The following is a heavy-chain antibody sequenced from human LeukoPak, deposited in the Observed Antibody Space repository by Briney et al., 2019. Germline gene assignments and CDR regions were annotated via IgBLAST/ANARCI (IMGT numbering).Heavy chain of an antibody. D-gene: IGHD5-12*01. CDR3: ARGTLAWNFDY. CDR2: ISYSGRT. V-gene: IGHV4-30-4*01. Sequence: PSQTLSLTCTVSGGSISSGDYYWSWIRQAPGKGLEWIGYISYSGRTSYNPSLKSRVTISVDTSKNQFSLKLNSVPAADTAVYYCARGTLAWNFDYWGRGTLVTVSS. CDR1: GGSISSGDYY. J-gene: IGHJ4*02.